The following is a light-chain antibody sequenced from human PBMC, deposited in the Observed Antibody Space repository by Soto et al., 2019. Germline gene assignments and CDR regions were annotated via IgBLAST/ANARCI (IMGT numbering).Light chain of an antibody. CDR3: SSYTISSTSHVV. V-gene: IGLV2-14*01. J-gene: IGLJ2*01. Sequence: QSALTQPASVSGSPGQSITISCTGTSSDVGGYDYVSWYQQHPGKAPKLMIYEVSNRPSGVSNRFSGSKSGNTASLTISGLQPEDEADYYCSSYTISSTSHVVFGGGTKLTVL. CDR1: SSDVGGYDY. CDR2: EVS.